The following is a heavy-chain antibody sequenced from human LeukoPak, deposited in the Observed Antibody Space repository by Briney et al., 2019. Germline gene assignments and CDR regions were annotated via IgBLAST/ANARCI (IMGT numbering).Heavy chain of an antibody. V-gene: IGHV3-73*01. D-gene: IGHD2-15*01. J-gene: IGHJ4*02. CDR3: TSPTPLYCSGGSCYNHADY. CDR1: GLTFSGSA. CDR2: IRSKANSYAT. Sequence: PGGSLRLFCAASGLTFSGSAMHWVRQASGKGLEWVGRIRSKANSYATAYAASVKGRFTISRDDSKNTAYLQMNSLKTEDTAVYYCTSPTPLYCSGGSCYNHADYWGQGTLVTVSS.